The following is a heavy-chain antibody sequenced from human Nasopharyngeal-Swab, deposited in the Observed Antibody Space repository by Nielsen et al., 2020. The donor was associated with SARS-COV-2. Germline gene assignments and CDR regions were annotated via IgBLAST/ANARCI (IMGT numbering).Heavy chain of an antibody. J-gene: IGHJ3*02. D-gene: IGHD3-3*01. CDR3: ARGDTIFGKGSYDAFDI. CDR2: IIPIFGTA. CDR1: GDTFSSSA. V-gene: IGHV1-69*06. Sequence: SVKVSCKASGDTFSSSAITWVRQAPGQGLEWMGGIIPIFGTANYAQKFQGRVTITADKSTSTAYMELSSLRSEDTAVYYCARGDTIFGKGSYDAFDIWGQGTMVTVSS.